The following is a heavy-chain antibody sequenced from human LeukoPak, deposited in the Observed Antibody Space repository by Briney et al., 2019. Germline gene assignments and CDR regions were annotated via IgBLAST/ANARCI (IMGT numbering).Heavy chain of an antibody. V-gene: IGHV3-48*03. J-gene: IGHJ4*02. Sequence: GGSLRLSCAASGFTFSSYEMNWVRQAPGKGLEWVSYISSSGSTIYCADSVKGRFTISRDNAKNSQYLQMNSLRVEDTAVYYCVASSWAYYFDYWGQGTLVTVSS. CDR2: ISSSGSTI. CDR1: GFTFSSYE. CDR3: VASSWAYYFDY. D-gene: IGHD6-13*01.